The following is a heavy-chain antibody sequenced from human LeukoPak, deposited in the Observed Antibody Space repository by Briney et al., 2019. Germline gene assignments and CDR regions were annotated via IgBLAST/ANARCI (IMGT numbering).Heavy chain of an antibody. V-gene: IGHV1-69*13. CDR3: ARHCSGGSCIPYNWFDP. CDR1: GGTFSSYA. CDR2: IIPIFGTA. D-gene: IGHD2-15*01. J-gene: IGHJ5*02. Sequence: ASVKVSCKASGGTFSSYAISWVRQAPGQGLEWMGGIIPIFGTANYAQKFQGRVTITADESTSTAYMELSSLRPEDTAVYYCARHCSGGSCIPYNWFDPWGQGTLVIVSS.